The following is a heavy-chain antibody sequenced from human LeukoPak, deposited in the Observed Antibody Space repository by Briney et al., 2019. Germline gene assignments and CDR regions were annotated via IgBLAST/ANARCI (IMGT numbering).Heavy chain of an antibody. V-gene: IGHV3-30*02. CDR1: GFIFSSYG. Sequence: PGGSLRLSCAASGFIFSSYGMHWVRQAPGKGREWVAFIRYDGSKKYYADSVKGRFTISRDNAKNSLYLQMNSLRAEDTAVYYCARDEYNWNVDAFAIWGQGTVVTVSS. CDR2: IRYDGSKK. D-gene: IGHD1-20*01. CDR3: ARDEYNWNVDAFAI. J-gene: IGHJ3*02.